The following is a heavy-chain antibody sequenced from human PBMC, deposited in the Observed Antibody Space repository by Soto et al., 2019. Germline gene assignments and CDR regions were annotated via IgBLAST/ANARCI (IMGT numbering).Heavy chain of an antibody. Sequence: EVQLVESGGGLVQPGGSLRLSCAVSGFTFSNYWMNWVRQAPGKGLEWVANINEDGSEKYYVDSAKGRFTISRDNAKNSLYLQMSSLRAEDTALYYCGRDLFAHWGQRTLVTVSS. CDR3: GRDLFAH. CDR2: INEDGSEK. J-gene: IGHJ4*02. CDR1: GFTFSNYW. V-gene: IGHV3-7*01.